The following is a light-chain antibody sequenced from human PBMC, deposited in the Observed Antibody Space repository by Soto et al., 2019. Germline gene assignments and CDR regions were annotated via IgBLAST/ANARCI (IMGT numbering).Light chain of an antibody. V-gene: IGKV1-5*01. CDR1: QSISNW. Sequence: DIQMTQSPSTLSGSVGDRVTITSRASQSISNWLAWYQQKPGKAPKLLIYDASNLASGVPSRFSGSGSGTEFTLTISSLQPEDFATFYCQQYFGYPRTFGGGTKVDIK. J-gene: IGKJ4*01. CDR3: QQYFGYPRT. CDR2: DAS.